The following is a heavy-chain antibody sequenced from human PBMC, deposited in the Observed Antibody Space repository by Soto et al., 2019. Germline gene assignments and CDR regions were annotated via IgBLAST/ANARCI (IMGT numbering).Heavy chain of an antibody. CDR2: IYYSGNT. J-gene: IGHJ4*02. CDR3: AREPPRYCHGSKCLYYFDN. CDR1: GGSVNSGGYY. D-gene: IGHD2-15*01. V-gene: IGHV4-31*03. Sequence: QVQLQESGPGLVKPSQTLSLTCTVSGGSVNSGGYYWNWIRQFPGKGLEWLGYIYYSGNTYYTPSLRSRLTISLDTSKNQFSLRLTSVTAADTAVYYCAREPPRYCHGSKCLYYFDNWGQGSLVTVSS.